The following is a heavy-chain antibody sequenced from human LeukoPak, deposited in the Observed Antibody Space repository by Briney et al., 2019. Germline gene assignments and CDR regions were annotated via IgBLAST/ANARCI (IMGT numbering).Heavy chain of an antibody. J-gene: IGHJ4*02. CDR1: GFTFGRSW. CDR2: IKEDGSVR. D-gene: IGHD6-13*01. V-gene: IGHV3-7*01. CDR3: ARDPGYSSFDY. Sequence: GGSQRLSCGVSGFTFGRSWMSWVRQTPAKGLEFVANIKEDGSVRNYVDSVQGRFTISRDNAKNSLYLHMNSLRAEDTAVYYCARDPGYSSFDYWGQGTLVTVSS.